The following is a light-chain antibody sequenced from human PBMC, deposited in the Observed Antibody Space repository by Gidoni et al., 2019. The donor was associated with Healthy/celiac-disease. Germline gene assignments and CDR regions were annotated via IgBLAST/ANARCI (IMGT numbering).Light chain of an antibody. CDR1: SSDVGGYNY. Sequence: QSALTQPASVSGSPGQSITISCTGTSSDVGGYNYVSWYQQHPGKAPKLIIYDVSNRPSGVSNRFSGSKSGNTASLTISGLQAEDEADYYCSSYTSSRGPVVFGGGTKLTVL. CDR3: SSYTSSRGPVV. CDR2: DVS. V-gene: IGLV2-14*01. J-gene: IGLJ2*01.